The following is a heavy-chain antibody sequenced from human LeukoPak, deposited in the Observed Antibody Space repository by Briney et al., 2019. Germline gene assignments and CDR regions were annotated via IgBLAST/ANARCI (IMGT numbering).Heavy chain of an antibody. V-gene: IGHV4-34*01. Sequence: SETLSLTCAVYGGSFSGYYWSWIRQPPGKGLEWVGEINHSGSTNYNPSLESRVTISVDTSKNQFSLKLSSVTAADTAVYYCARGCPRSEDWFDPWGQGTLVTVSS. J-gene: IGHJ5*02. CDR1: GGSFSGYY. CDR3: ARGCPRSEDWFDP. CDR2: INHSGST.